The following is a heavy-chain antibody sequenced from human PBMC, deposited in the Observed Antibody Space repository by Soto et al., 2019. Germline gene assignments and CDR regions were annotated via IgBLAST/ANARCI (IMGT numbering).Heavy chain of an antibody. D-gene: IGHD3-22*01. CDR3: ARDGVPYYYDSSGDDY. J-gene: IGHJ4*02. CDR2: IKQDGSEK. V-gene: IGHV3-7*03. CDR1: GFTFSSYW. Sequence: PGGSLRLSCAASGFTFSSYWMSWVRQAPGKGLEWVANIKQDGSEKYYVDSVKGRFTISRDNAKNSLYLQMNSLRAEDTAVYYCARDGVPYYYDSSGDDYWGQGTLVTVSS.